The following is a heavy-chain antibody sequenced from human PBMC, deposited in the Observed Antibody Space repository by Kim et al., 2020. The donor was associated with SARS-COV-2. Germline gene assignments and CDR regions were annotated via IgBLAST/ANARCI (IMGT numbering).Heavy chain of an antibody. CDR2: IFPDDSDT. V-gene: IGHV5-51*01. Sequence: GESLKISFKGFGFTFGKHWIAWVRQMPGKGLEWMGSIFPDDSDTRYSPAFQGQVSISADKSIDTAYLQWSRLKASDTAMYYCVRKYSPQERNCQTSNWGRGTLVTVSS. J-gene: IGHJ4*02. CDR3: VRKYSPQERNCQTSN. CDR1: GFTFGKHW. D-gene: IGHD2-15*01.